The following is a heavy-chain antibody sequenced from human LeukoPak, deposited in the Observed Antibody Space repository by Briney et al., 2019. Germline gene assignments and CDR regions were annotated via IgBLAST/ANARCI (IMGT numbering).Heavy chain of an antibody. CDR2: ISSSGSTI. V-gene: IGHV3-11*01. Sequence: PGGSLRLSCAASGFTFSDYYMSWIRQAPGKGLEWVSYISSSGSTIYYADSVKGRFTISRDNAKNSLYLQMNSLRAKDTAVYYCARDQYDFWSGYLPPENYYYYGMDVWGQGTTVTVSS. CDR3: ARDQYDFWSGYLPPENYYYYGMDV. CDR1: GFTFSDYY. D-gene: IGHD3-3*01. J-gene: IGHJ6*02.